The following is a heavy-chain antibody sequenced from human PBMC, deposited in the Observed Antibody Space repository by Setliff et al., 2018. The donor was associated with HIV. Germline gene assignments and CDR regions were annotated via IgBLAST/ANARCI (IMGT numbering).Heavy chain of an antibody. CDR2: IYASGT. CDR3: AREGLWNCRGGTCNDGLDI. J-gene: IGHJ3*02. CDR1: GGSIGTYY. Sequence: SETLSLTCTVAGGSIGTYYWNWIRLPAGKGLEWIGRIYASGTNYNPSLKSRVTMSLDTSKRQFSLKLTSVTAADTAVYYCAREGLWNCRGGTCNDGLDIWGQGTKVTVSS. V-gene: IGHV4-4*07. D-gene: IGHD2-15*01.